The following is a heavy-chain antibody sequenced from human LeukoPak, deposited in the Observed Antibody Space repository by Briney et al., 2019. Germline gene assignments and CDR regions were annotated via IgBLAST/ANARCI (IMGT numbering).Heavy chain of an antibody. V-gene: IGHV3-23*01. Sequence: GGSLRLSCAASGFTFASYGMQWVRQAPGKGLERVSAISGSGGSTYYADSVKGRFTISRDNSKNTLYLQMNSLRAEDTAVYYCVVVATRHFDYWGQGTLVTVSS. J-gene: IGHJ4*02. CDR3: VVVATRHFDY. CDR2: ISGSGGST. D-gene: IGHD5-12*01. CDR1: GFTFASYG.